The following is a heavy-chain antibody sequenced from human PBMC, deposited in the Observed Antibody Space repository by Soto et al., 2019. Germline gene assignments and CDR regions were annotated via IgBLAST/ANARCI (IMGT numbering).Heavy chain of an antibody. J-gene: IGHJ4*02. Sequence: QVQLQQWGAGLLKPSETLSLTCAVYGGSFSGYYWSWIRQPPGKGLEWIGEINHSGSTNYNPSLKSRVTISVDTSKNQFSRKLSSVTAADTAVYYCARIGLLWFGVVDYWGQGTLVTVSS. V-gene: IGHV4-34*01. D-gene: IGHD3-10*01. CDR3: ARIGLLWFGVVDY. CDR1: GGSFSGYY. CDR2: INHSGST.